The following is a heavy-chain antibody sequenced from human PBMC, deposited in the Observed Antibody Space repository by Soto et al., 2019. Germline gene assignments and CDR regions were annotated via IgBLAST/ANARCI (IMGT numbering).Heavy chain of an antibody. V-gene: IGHV1-2*02. J-gene: IGHJ4*02. CDR1: GYTFTGHY. D-gene: IGHD6-13*01. Sequence: GASVKVSCKASGYTFTGHYMRWVRQAPGQGLEWMGWINPNSGGTNYAQKFQGRVTMTRDTSISTAYMELSRLRSDDTAVYYCAREQQLVGNDYWGQGTLVTVSS. CDR2: INPNSGGT. CDR3: AREQQLVGNDY.